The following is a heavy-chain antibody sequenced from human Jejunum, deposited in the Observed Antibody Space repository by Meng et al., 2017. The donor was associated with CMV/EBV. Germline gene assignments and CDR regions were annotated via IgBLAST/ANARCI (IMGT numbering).Heavy chain of an antibody. CDR3: AKLTSCCYTGYFDY. V-gene: IGHV3-30*02. D-gene: IGHD2-2*01. J-gene: IGHJ4*02. CDR2: IQYVGSNK. CDR1: FTFRSYG. Sequence: FTFRSYGMHWVRQAPGKGLEWVPFIQYVGSNKYYVESVKGRFTISRDNSKNTLYLQMDSLRAEDTAVYYCAKLTSCCYTGYFDYWGQGMLVTVSS.